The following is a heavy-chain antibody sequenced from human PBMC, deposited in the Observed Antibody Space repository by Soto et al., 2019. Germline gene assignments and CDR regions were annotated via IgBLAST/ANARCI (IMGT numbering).Heavy chain of an antibody. CDR3: ARERLLVRHDWFDP. V-gene: IGHV4-39*01. D-gene: IGHD3-22*01. J-gene: IGHJ5*02. Sequence: QLQLQESGPGLVKPSETLSLTCTVSGGSISSSSYYWGWIRQPPGKGLEWIGSIYYSGSTYYNPSRTSRVPISVDTSRNQFSLKLSSVTAADTAVYYCARERLLVRHDWFDPWGQGTLVTVSS. CDR2: IYYSGST. CDR1: GGSISSSSYY.